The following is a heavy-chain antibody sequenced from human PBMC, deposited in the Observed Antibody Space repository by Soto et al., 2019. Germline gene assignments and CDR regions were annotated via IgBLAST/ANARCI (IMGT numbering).Heavy chain of an antibody. V-gene: IGHV3-49*04. CDR2: IRSKAYGGTT. CDR1: GFTFSSYG. CDR3: TRDHEDIVVVVAATPSDYYYGMDV. Sequence: PGGSLRLSCAASGFTFSSYGMHWVRQAPGKGLEWVGFIRSKAYGGTTEYAASVKGRFTISRDDSKSIAYLQMNSLKTEDTAVYYCTRDHEDIVVVVAATPSDYYYGMDVCGQGTPVTVAS. D-gene: IGHD2-15*01. J-gene: IGHJ6*02.